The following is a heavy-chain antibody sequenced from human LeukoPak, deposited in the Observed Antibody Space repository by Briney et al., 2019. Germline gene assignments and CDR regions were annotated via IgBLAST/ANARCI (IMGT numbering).Heavy chain of an antibody. CDR2: INSDGSST. Sequence: PGGSLRLSCAASGFTFTSYWMHWVRQAPGKGLVWVSRINSDGSSTSYADSVKGRFTISRDNAKNTLYLQMNSLRAEDTAVYYCARVGWYYSGSGSHFYFDYWGQGTLVTVSS. CDR1: GFTFTSYW. J-gene: IGHJ4*02. V-gene: IGHV3-74*01. D-gene: IGHD3-10*01. CDR3: ARVGWYYSGSGSHFYFDY.